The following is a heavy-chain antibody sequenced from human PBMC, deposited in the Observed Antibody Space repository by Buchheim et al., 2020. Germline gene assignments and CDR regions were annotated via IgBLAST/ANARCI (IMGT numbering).Heavy chain of an antibody. Sequence: QVQLQQWGAGLLKPSETLSLTCAVYGGSFSGYYWSWIRQPPGKGLEWIGEINHSGSTNYNPSLKSRVTISVDTSKNKFSLKLSSVTAADTAVYYCARARRDGYNYKLPDYGMDVWGQGTT. CDR3: ARARRDGYNYKLPDYGMDV. CDR1: GGSFSGYY. J-gene: IGHJ6*02. CDR2: INHSGST. D-gene: IGHD5-24*01. V-gene: IGHV4-34*01.